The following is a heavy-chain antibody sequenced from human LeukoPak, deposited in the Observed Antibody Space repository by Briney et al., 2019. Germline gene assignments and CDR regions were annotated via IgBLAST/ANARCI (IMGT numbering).Heavy chain of an antibody. CDR1: GGSISSGGYS. V-gene: IGHV4-30-2*01. J-gene: IGHJ3*02. D-gene: IGHD3-3*01. CDR2: IYHSGST. CDR3: ARDPIHSDFGSLGAFDI. Sequence: SQTLSLTCAVSGGSISSGGYSWSWIRQPPGTGLEWIGYIYHSGSTYYNPSLKSRVTISVDRSKNQFSLKLSSVTAADTAVYYCARDPIHSDFGSLGAFDIWGQGTMVTVPS.